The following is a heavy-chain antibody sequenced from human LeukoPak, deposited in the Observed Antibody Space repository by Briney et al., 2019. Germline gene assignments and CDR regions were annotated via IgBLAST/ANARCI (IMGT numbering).Heavy chain of an antibody. CDR2: ISYDGSNK. CDR1: GFTFSSYA. D-gene: IGHD3-22*01. Sequence: PGGSLRLSCAASGFTFSSYAMHWVRQAPGKGLEGVAVISYDGSNKYYADSVKGRFTISRDNSKNTLYLQMNSLRAEDTAVYYCARDRDSSGYYLGYWGQGTLVTVSS. V-gene: IGHV3-30*04. CDR3: ARDRDSSGYYLGY. J-gene: IGHJ4*02.